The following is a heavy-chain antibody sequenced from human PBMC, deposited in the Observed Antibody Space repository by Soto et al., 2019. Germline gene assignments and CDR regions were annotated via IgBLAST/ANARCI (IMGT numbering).Heavy chain of an antibody. CDR3: ARFPGYRSGWSTKSLCWYFGP. CDR2: IIPIFGTA. V-gene: IGHV1-69*12. D-gene: IGHD6-19*01. CDR1: GGTFSNYV. Sequence: QVQLVQSGAEVKKPGSSVKVSCKASGGTFSNYVISWVRQAPGQGLEWMGGIIPIFGTANYAQKLQGRVTSTADESTSTACMALSTLRSEDTAVYYCARFPGYRSGWSTKSLCWYFGPWRRGNLVTVPS. J-gene: IGHJ2*01.